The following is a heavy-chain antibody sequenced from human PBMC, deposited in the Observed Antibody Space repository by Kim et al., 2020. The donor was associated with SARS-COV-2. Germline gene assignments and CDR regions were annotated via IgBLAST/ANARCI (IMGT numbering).Heavy chain of an antibody. Sequence: SQTLSLTCAISGDRVSSNSAAWNWIRQSPSRGLEWLGRTYYRSKWYNDYAVSVKSRITINPDTSKNQFSLQLNSVTPEDTAVYYCAREGLVIISYYYYYYGMDVWGQGTTVTVSS. J-gene: IGHJ6*02. CDR2: TYYRSKWYN. V-gene: IGHV6-1*01. CDR3: AREGLVIISYYYYYYGMDV. D-gene: IGHD3-9*01. CDR1: GDRVSSNSAA.